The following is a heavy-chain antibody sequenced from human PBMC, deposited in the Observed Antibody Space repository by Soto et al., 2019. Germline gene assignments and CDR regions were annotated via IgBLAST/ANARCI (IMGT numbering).Heavy chain of an antibody. Sequence: SETLSLTCTVSGGSISSSSYYWGWIRQPPGKGLEWIGSIYYSGSTYYNPSLKSRVTISVDTSKNQFSLKLSSVTAADTAVYYCARHGLYDFWGQGTLVTVSS. CDR2: IYYSGST. D-gene: IGHD3-3*01. CDR3: ARHGLYDF. J-gene: IGHJ4*02. V-gene: IGHV4-39*01. CDR1: GGSISSSSYY.